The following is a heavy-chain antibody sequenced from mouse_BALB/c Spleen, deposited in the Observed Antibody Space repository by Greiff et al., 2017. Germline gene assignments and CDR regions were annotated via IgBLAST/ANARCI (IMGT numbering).Heavy chain of an antibody. CDR2: ISYSGST. Sequence: VQLQQSGPGLVKPSQSLSLTCTVTGYSITSDYAWNWIRQFPGNKLEWMGYISYSGSTSYNPSLKSRISITRDTSKNQFFLQLNSVTTEDTATYYCAREKAPYAMDYWGQGTSVTVSS. CDR1: GYSITSDYA. CDR3: AREKAPYAMDY. V-gene: IGHV3-2*02. J-gene: IGHJ4*01.